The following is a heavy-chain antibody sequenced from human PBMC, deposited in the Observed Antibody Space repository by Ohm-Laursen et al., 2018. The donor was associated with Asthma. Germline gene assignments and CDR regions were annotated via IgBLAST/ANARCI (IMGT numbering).Heavy chain of an antibody. CDR2: GGSYYDGGLK. D-gene: IGHD3-3*01. V-gene: IGHV3-30*03. Sequence: SLRLSCSASGFSFSTYGMHWVRQAPGKGLEWVAVGGSYYDGGLKYYADSVNGRFTVSRDDSKNTLYLQMNSLRPDDTAVYYCARDVMEWYLPAFDFWGQGTLVTVSS. J-gene: IGHJ4*02. CDR1: GFSFSTYG. CDR3: ARDVMEWYLPAFDF.